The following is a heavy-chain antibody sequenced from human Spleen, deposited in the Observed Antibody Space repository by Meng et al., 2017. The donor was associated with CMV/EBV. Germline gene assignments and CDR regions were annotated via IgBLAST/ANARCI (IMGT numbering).Heavy chain of an antibody. D-gene: IGHD2-21*01. J-gene: IGHJ4*02. V-gene: IGHV3-15*01. CDR2: IKSKTDGGTT. CDR3: TTTPLVVGADY. Sequence: CAGSGFTFSNAWMSWVRQAPGKGLEWVGRIKSKTDGGTTDYAAPVKGRFTISRDDSKNTLYLQMNSLKTEDTAVYYCTTTPLVVGADYWGQGTLVTVSS. CDR1: GFTFSNAW.